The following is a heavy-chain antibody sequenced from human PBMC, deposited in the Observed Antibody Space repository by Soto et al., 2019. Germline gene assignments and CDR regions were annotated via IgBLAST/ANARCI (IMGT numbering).Heavy chain of an antibody. CDR1: GFMFSGYS. Sequence: EVQLLESGGGLAQPGASLTLSGAASGFMFSGYSMSWVRQAPGKGLEWVSAVSNSGTSTSYADSVKGRFTISRDNSKNTLYLQMSSLGAEDTALYYCVKDLAASGWFDPWGQGTLVIVSS. CDR3: VKDLAASGWFDP. J-gene: IGHJ5*02. CDR2: VSNSGTST. D-gene: IGHD2-15*01. V-gene: IGHV3-23*01.